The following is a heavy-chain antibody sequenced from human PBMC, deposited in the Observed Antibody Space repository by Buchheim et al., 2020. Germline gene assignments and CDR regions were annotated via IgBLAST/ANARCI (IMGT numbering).Heavy chain of an antibody. V-gene: IGHV3-48*02. J-gene: IGHJ6*02. CDR3: ARDLRRGYCTGGVCYSPYYYYGMDV. CDR1: GFTFSGYS. Sequence: EVQLVESGGGLVQPGGSLRLSCAASGFTFSGYSMNWVRQAPGKGLEWVSYISSSSSTIYYADSVKGRFTISRDNAKNSLYLQMNSLRDEDTAVYYCARDLRRGYCTGGVCYSPYYYYGMDVWGQGTT. CDR2: ISSSSSTI. D-gene: IGHD2-8*02.